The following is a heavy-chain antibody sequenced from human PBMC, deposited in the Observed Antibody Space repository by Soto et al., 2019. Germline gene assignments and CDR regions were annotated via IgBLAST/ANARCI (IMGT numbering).Heavy chain of an antibody. V-gene: IGHV4-59*01. CDR1: GGSISSYY. Sequence: SETLSLTCTVSGGSISSYYWSWIRQPPGKGLEWIGYIYDSGSTNYNPSLKSRVTIDTSNNQFSLKLTSVTAADTAVYYCAAPPRYWGQGTLVTVS. J-gene: IGHJ4*02. D-gene: IGHD6-6*01. CDR3: AAPPRY. CDR2: IYDSGST.